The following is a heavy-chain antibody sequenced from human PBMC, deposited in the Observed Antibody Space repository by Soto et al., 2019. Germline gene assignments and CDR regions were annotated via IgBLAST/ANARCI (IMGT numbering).Heavy chain of an antibody. V-gene: IGHV3-66*01. CDR2: INSGGST. Sequence: EVQLMESGGGLVQPGGSLRLSCAASGITVSSNYMSWVRQAPGKGLEWVSVINSGGSTYYAGSVKGRFTISRDNSQNTLYLQMNSLRAEDTAVYYCARELRLGTYYYFAFDIWGQGTMVTVSS. D-gene: IGHD3-22*01. CDR3: ARELRLGTYYYFAFDI. J-gene: IGHJ3*02. CDR1: GITVSSNY.